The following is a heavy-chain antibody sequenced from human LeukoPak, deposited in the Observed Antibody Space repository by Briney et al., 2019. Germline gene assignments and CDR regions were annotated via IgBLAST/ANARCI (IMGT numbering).Heavy chain of an antibody. J-gene: IGHJ5*02. D-gene: IGHD2-15*01. V-gene: IGHV1-18*01. CDR3: ARHQKNHCSGGSCYWFDP. CDR2: ISAYNGNT. CDR1: GYTLTELS. Sequence: ASVKVSCKVSGYTLTELSMHWVRQAPGQGLEWMGWISAYNGNTNYAQKLQGRVTMTTDTSTSTAYMELRSLRSDDTAVYYCARHQKNHCSGGSCYWFDPWGQGTLSPSPQ.